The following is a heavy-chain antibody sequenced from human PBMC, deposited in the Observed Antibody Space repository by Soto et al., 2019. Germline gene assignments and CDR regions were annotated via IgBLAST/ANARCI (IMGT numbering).Heavy chain of an antibody. D-gene: IGHD3-9*01. CDR2: ISAYNGNT. J-gene: IGHJ4*02. Sequence: QVQLVQSGAEVKKPGASVKVSSKASGYTFTSYGISWVRQAPGQGLEWMGWISAYNGNTNYAQKLQGRVTMTTDTATSTAYMELRSLRSDDTAVYYCARDQVLRYFDWLLPPDYWGQGTLVTVSS. CDR3: ARDQVLRYFDWLLPPDY. V-gene: IGHV1-18*01. CDR1: GYTFTSYG.